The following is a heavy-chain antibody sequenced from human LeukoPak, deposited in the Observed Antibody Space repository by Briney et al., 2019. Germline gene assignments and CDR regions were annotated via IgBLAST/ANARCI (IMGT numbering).Heavy chain of an antibody. CDR3: AKAGITMVRGVINTLYYFDY. CDR2: IYYSGST. V-gene: IGHV4-39*07. D-gene: IGHD3-10*01. CDR1: GGSISSSSYY. Sequence: SETLSLTCTVSGGSISSSSYYWGWIRQPPGKGLEWIGSIYYSGSTYYNPSLKSRVTISVDTSKNQFSLKLSSVTAADTAVYYCAKAGITMVRGVINTLYYFDYWGQGTLVTVSS. J-gene: IGHJ4*02.